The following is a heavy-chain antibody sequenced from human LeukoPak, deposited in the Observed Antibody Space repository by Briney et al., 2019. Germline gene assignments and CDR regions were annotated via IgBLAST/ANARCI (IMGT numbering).Heavy chain of an antibody. CDR3: ARYYGSGSYYNLDNWFDP. J-gene: IGHJ5*02. D-gene: IGHD3-10*01. CDR2: IYCGST. CDR1: GGSISSSSYY. V-gene: IGHV4-39*01. Sequence: SETLSLTCTVSGGSISSSSYYWGWIRQPPGKGLEWIGSIYCGSTYYNPSLKSRVTISVDTSKNQFSLKLSSVTAADTAVYYCARYYGSGSYYNLDNWFDPWGQGTLVTVSS.